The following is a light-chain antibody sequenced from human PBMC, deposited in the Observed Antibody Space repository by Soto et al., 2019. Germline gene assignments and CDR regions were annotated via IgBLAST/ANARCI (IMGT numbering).Light chain of an antibody. J-gene: IGKJ2*01. CDR1: QSVSSY. CDR2: DAS. Sequence: EIVLTQSPATLSLSPGERATLSCRASQSVSSYLAWYQQKPDQAPRLLIYDASNRATGIPARFSGSGSGTDLTLAISSLEPEDFAVYYCQQRSNWTPGYTFGQGTKLEI. CDR3: QQRSNWTPGYT. V-gene: IGKV3-11*01.